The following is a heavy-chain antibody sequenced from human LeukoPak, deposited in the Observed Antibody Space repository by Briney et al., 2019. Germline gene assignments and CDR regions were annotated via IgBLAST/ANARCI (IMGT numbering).Heavy chain of an antibody. J-gene: IGHJ6*03. V-gene: IGHV1-8*03. D-gene: IGHD6-6*01. CDR1: GYTFTNYD. CDR2: MNPNNGNT. Sequence: ASVKVSCKASGYTFTNYDINWVRQATGQGLEWMGWMNPNNGNTGYAQKFQGRVTITRNTSISTAYMELSSLRSEDTAVYYCARLVQLEPYYYYYMDVWGKGTTVTVSS. CDR3: ARLVQLEPYYYYYMDV.